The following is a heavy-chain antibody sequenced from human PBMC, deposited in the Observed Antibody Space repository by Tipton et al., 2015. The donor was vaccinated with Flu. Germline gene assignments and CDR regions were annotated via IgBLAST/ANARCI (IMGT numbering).Heavy chain of an antibody. D-gene: IGHD4-17*01. Sequence: SLRLSCAASGFTFSSYSMNWVRQAPGKGLEWVSSISSSSSYIYYAESVKGRFTIPRANAKNSLYLQMNSLRAEDTSVYYCARGRRYGDYIFDYWGQGTLVTVSS. CDR3: ARGRRYGDYIFDY. CDR2: ISSSSSYI. CDR1: GFTFSSYS. J-gene: IGHJ4*02. V-gene: IGHV3-21*01.